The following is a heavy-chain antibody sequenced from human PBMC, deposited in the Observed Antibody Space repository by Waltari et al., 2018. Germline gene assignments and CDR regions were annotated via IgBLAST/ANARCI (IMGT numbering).Heavy chain of an antibody. Sequence: QVQLQQWGAGLLKPSETLSLTCAVYGGSFSGYYWSWIRQPPGKGLEWIGEINHSGSTNDNPSIKSRVTISVDTSKNQFSLKLSSVTAADTAVYYCARRVVVPAATAGFQHWGQGTLVTVSS. V-gene: IGHV4-34*01. CDR2: INHSGST. CDR1: GGSFSGYY. D-gene: IGHD2-2*01. CDR3: ARRVVVPAATAGFQH. J-gene: IGHJ1*01.